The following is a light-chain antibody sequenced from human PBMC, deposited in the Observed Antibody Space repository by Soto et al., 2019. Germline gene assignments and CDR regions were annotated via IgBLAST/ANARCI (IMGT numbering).Light chain of an antibody. CDR2: ASS. CDR1: QGIGTY. J-gene: IGKJ5*01. V-gene: IGKV1-9*01. Sequence: GDRVTVTCRASQGIGTYLVWYQQRSGKAPTVLIYASSTLQTGVPSRFSGSGSGTDFSLTISSLHPEDVATYYCQHYLNYPITFGQGTRLEIK. CDR3: QHYLNYPIT.